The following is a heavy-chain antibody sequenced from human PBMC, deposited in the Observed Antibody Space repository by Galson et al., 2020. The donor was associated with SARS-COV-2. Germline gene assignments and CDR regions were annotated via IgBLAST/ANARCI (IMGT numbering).Heavy chain of an antibody. V-gene: IGHV4-31*03. D-gene: IGHD4-17*01. CDR1: GGSISSGGYY. Sequence: SETLSHTCTVSGGSISSGGYYWSWIRQHPGKGLEWIGYIYYSGSTYYNPSLKSRVTISVDTSKNQFSLKLSSVTAADTAVYYCARDQTTVTTSMPFDIWGQGTKVTVSS. CDR2: IYYSGST. CDR3: ARDQTTVTTSMPFDI. J-gene: IGHJ3*02.